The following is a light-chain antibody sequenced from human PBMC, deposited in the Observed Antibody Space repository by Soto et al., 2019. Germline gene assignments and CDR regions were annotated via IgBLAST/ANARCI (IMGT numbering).Light chain of an antibody. CDR1: QSVSSN. J-gene: IGKJ1*01. CDR3: QQYNNWPPWT. Sequence: EIVMTQSPATLSVSPGERATLSCRASQSVSSNLAWYQQKPGQAPRLLIYGASTRATGIPARFSVSGSGTEFTLNISSLQSEDFAVYYWQQYNNWPPWTFGQGTKVEIK. V-gene: IGKV3-15*01. CDR2: GAS.